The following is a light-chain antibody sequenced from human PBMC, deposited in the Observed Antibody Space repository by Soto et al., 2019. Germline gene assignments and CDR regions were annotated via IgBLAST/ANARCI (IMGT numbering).Light chain of an antibody. CDR1: QSIRTT. Sequence: EIVMTQSPGTLSVSPGERATLSCRASQSIRTTLAWYQLKPGQSPRLLIFDASTTATGIPARFSGTGSGTEFTLTISSLQSEDFAVYHCQQYDSRPHTFGQGTKVEIK. CDR3: QQYDSRPHT. J-gene: IGKJ1*01. CDR2: DAS. V-gene: IGKV3-15*01.